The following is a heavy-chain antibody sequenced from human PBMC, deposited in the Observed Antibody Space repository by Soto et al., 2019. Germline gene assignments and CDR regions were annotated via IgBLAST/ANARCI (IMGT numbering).Heavy chain of an antibody. CDR3: AKGRVSDC. V-gene: IGHV3-23*01. D-gene: IGHD6-13*01. J-gene: IGHJ4*02. Sequence: GGSLRLSCAASGFTFRTYAMTWVRQAPGKGLEWVSGISDSGGDTYYADSVKGRFTISRDNSENTLYLQMNSLRVEDTAVYYCAKGRVSDCWGQGTLVTVSS. CDR2: ISDSGGDT. CDR1: GFTFRTYA.